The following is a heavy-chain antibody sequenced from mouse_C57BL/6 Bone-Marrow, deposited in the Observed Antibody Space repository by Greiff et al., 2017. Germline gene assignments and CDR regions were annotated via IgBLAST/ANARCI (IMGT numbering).Heavy chain of an antibody. J-gene: IGHJ2*01. V-gene: IGHV1-50*01. CDR3: ASSDYGYGGDY. D-gene: IGHD2-2*01. CDR1: GYTFTSYW. Sequence: QVQLQQPGAELVKPGASVKLSCKASGYTFTSYWMQWVKQRPGQGLEWIGEIDPSDSYTNYNQKFKGKATLTVDTSSSTAYMQLSSLTSEDSAVYYCASSDYGYGGDYWGQGTTLTVSS. CDR2: IDPSDSYT.